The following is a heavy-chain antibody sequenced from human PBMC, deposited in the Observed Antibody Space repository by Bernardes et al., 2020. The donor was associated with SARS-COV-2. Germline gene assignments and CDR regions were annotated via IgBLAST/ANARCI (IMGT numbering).Heavy chain of an antibody. J-gene: IGHJ6*02. CDR2: IDPSDSDT. Sequence: ESLKISCKASGYTFTTYWIGWVRQMPGKGLEWMGIIDPSDSDTRYSPSFQGQVTISSDKSINTAYLQWTNLKASDTAIYYCARLRSSYAMDVWGQGTAVFVSS. V-gene: IGHV5-51*01. D-gene: IGHD6-6*01. CDR3: ARLRSSYAMDV. CDR1: GYTFTTYW.